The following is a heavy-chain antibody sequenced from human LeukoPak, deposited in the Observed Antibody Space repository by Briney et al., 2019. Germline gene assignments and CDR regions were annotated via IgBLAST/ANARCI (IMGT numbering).Heavy chain of an antibody. CDR1: GFTVSSNY. CDR2: IYSGGST. D-gene: IGHD4-17*01. Sequence: PGGSRRLSCAASGFTVSSNYMNWVRQAPGKGLEWVSVIYSGGSTYYADSVKGRLTISRDNSKNTLYLQMNSLRAEDTAVYYCAREAVTRNYFDYWGQGTLVTVSS. V-gene: IGHV3-53*01. CDR3: AREAVTRNYFDY. J-gene: IGHJ4*02.